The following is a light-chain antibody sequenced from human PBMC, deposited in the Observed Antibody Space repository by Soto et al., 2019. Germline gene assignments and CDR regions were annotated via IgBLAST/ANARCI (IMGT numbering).Light chain of an antibody. J-gene: IGLJ3*02. CDR3: NSYAGSKNFGV. CDR1: SSDVGAYNY. V-gene: IGLV2-8*01. CDR2: EVT. Sequence: QSALTQPPSASGSPGQSVTISCTGTSSDVGAYNYVSWYQQHPGKAPKLIIYEVTKRPSGGPDRFSGSKSGNTASLTVSGLQAEDEADYYCNSYAGSKNFGVFGGGTQLTVL.